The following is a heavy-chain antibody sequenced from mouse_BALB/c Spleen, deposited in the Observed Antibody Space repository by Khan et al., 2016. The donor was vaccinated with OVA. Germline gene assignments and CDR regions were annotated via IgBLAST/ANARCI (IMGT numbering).Heavy chain of an antibody. D-gene: IGHD2-4*01. CDR2: INYSGNT. CDR3: ARKDYYDYDPFPY. J-gene: IGHJ3*01. Sequence: VQLKESGPGLVKPSQSLSLTCTVTGYSITSEYAWNWIRHFPGNKLEWMGYINYSGNTRYNPSLKSRISITRETSKNQFFLKLNSVTTEDTATYYCARKDYYDYDPFPYWGQGTLVTVSA. V-gene: IGHV3-2*02. CDR1: GYSITSEYA.